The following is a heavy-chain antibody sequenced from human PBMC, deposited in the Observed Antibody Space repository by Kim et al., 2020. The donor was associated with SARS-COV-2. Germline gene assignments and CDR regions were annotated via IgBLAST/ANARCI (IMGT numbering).Heavy chain of an antibody. CDR1: GFTFSSYG. D-gene: IGHD2-2*01. J-gene: IGHJ6*02. Sequence: GGSLRLSCAASGFTFSSYGMHWVRQAPGKGLEWVAVISYDGSNKYYADSVKGRFTISRDNSKNTLYLQMNSLRAEDTAVYYCAKDRVVVVPAAPYYYYGMDVWGQGTTVTVSS. CDR3: AKDRVVVVPAAPYYYYGMDV. V-gene: IGHV3-30*18. CDR2: ISYDGSNK.